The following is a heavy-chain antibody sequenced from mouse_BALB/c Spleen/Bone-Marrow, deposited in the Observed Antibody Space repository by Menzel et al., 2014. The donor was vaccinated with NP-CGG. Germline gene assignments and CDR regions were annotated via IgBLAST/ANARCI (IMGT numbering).Heavy chain of an antibody. CDR1: GYTFTNYD. D-gene: IGHD2-3*01. J-gene: IGHJ1*01. CDR3: ARGGGSSGYFDV. Sequence: SGPELVKPGALVKISCKASGYTFTNYDINWVKQRPGQGLEWIGWIYPGDGSTKYNERFKGKATLTADKSSSTAYMQLSSLASENSAVYFCARGGGSSGYFDVWGAGTTVTVSP. V-gene: IGHV1S33*01. CDR2: IYPGDGST.